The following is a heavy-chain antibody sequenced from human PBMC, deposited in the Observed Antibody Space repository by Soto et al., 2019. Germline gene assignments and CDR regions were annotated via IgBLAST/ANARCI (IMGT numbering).Heavy chain of an antibody. CDR2: IWYDGSNK. V-gene: IGHV3-33*01. J-gene: IGHJ6*02. D-gene: IGHD4-4*01. CDR1: GFTFSSYG. Sequence: QVQLVESGGGVVQPGRSLRLSCAASGFTFSSYGMHWVRQAPGKGLEWVAVIWYDGSNKYYADSVKGRFTISRDNSKNTLYLQMNSLRAEDTAVYYCARDLQAGYYYGMDVWGQGTTVTVSS. CDR3: ARDLQAGYYYGMDV.